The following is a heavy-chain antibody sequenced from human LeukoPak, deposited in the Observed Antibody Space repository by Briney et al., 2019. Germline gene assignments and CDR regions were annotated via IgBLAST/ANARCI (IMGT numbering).Heavy chain of an antibody. Sequence: GASVKVSCRASGYTFTGYYMHWLRQAPGQGLEGMVWINPNSGGPNYAQKFQGRVTMTRDTSISTAYMGLRRLRSDETAVYSCARDSDWDSSSCYDYWGQGTLVTVCS. D-gene: IGHD6-13*01. V-gene: IGHV1-2*02. J-gene: IGHJ4*02. CDR3: ARDSDWDSSSCYDY. CDR1: GYTFTGYY. CDR2: INPNSGGP.